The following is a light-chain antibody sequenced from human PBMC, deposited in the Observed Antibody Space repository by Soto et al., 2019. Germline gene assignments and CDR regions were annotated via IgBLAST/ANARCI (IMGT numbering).Light chain of an antibody. Sequence: EIVMTQSPATLSLSPGERATLSCRASQSVSSNLAWYQQKPGQTPRLLIYGASTRATGIPARFSGSGSGTEFTLTISSLQSEDFADYYCLQYNNRPPYSFGQGTKLEIK. CDR3: LQYNNRPPYS. CDR2: GAS. J-gene: IGKJ2*03. V-gene: IGKV3-15*01. CDR1: QSVSSN.